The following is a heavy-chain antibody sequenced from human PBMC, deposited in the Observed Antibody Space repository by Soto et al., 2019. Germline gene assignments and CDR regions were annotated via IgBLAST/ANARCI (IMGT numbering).Heavy chain of an antibody. V-gene: IGHV3-21*01. J-gene: IGHJ6*02. Sequence: LRLSCAASGFTFSSYSMNWVRQAPGKGLEWVSSISSSSSYIYYADSVKGRFTISRDNAKNSLYLQTNSLRAEDTAVYYCASEVVPAAILYQPSYGMDVWAQGTTVTVSS. CDR2: ISSSSSYI. CDR3: ASEVVPAAILYQPSYGMDV. D-gene: IGHD2-2*01. CDR1: GFTFSSYS.